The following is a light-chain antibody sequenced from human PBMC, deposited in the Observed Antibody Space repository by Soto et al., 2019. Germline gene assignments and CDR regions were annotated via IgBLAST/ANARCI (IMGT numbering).Light chain of an antibody. J-gene: IGKJ5*01. CDR2: GAS. CDR3: QQYGSSPIT. CDR1: QSVSSN. Sequence: EIVMTQSPATLSVSPGERATLSCSASQSVSSNLAWYQQKPGQAPRLLIYGASTRATGIPARFSGSGSGTDFTLTISRLEPEDFAVYYCQQYGSSPITFGQGTRLEIK. V-gene: IGKV3-15*01.